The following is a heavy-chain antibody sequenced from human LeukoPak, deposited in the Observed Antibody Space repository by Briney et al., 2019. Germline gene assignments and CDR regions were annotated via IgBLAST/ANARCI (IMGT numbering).Heavy chain of an antibody. CDR1: GFTFSSNG. CDR3: ARLSGSFLDY. J-gene: IGHJ4*02. V-gene: IGHV3-33*01. D-gene: IGHD1-26*01. Sequence: PGRSLRLSCAASGFTFSSNGMHWVRQAPGKGLEWVALIWYDGSNKYYADSVKGRFTISRDNSKNTLYLQMNSLRAEDTAVYYCARLSGSFLDYWGQGTLVTVSS. CDR2: IWYDGSNK.